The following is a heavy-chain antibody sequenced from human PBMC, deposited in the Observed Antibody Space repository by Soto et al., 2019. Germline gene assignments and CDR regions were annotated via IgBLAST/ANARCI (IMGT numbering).Heavy chain of an antibody. CDR2: ISYDGSNK. Sequence: QVQLVESGGGVVQPGRSLRLSCAASGFTFSSYGMHWVRQAPGKGLEWVALISYDGSNKYYADSVKGRFTISRDNSKNTLSLQVSSXXXXDTAVYYCAKDRDSSGWFSGYYYGVDVWGQGTTVTVSS. J-gene: IGHJ6*02. CDR3: AKDRDSSGWFSGYYYGVDV. D-gene: IGHD6-19*01. CDR1: GFTFSSYG. V-gene: IGHV3-30*18.